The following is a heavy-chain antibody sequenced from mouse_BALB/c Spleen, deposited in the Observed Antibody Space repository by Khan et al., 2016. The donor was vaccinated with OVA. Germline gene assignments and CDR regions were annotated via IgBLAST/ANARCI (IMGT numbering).Heavy chain of an antibody. V-gene: IGHV3-2*02. Sequence: EVQLQESGPGLVKPSQSLSLTCTVTGFSIISDYAWNWIRQFPGDVLDWMGYITYSGSTSYHPSLKSRISITRDTSKNQFFLQLNSVTTEDTATFYCVRGRSYWGQGTLVTVSA. CDR3: VRGRSY. CDR1: GFSIISDYA. J-gene: IGHJ3*01. CDR2: ITYSGST.